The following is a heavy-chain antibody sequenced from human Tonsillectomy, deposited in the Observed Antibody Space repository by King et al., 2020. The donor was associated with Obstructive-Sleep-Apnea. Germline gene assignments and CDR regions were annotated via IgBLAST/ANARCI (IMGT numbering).Heavy chain of an antibody. Sequence: VQLVESGGGVVQPGRSLRLSCAASGFTFSSYGRHWVRQAPGKGLEWLAVIWYDGSNKYYADSVKGRFTISRDNSKNTLYLQMNSLRAEDTAVYYCAKDQMGPAVALGLFDYWGQGTLVTVSS. D-gene: IGHD6-19*01. CDR1: GFTFSSYG. CDR3: AKDQMGPAVALGLFDY. V-gene: IGHV3-33*06. J-gene: IGHJ4*02. CDR2: IWYDGSNK.